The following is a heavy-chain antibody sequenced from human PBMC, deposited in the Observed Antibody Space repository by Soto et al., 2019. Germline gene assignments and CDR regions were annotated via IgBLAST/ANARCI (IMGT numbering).Heavy chain of an antibody. CDR3: PRAISPRIAVAGY. J-gene: IGHJ4*02. CDR2: TYHSGNI. D-gene: IGHD6-19*01. CDR1: RYSISSWYY. V-gene: IGHV4-38-2*02. Sequence: SETLSLTCSVSRYSISSWYYWGWIRQPPGKGLEWIVSTYHSGNIYYNPSLKSPVTLSSDTAEKQFFYKLSAVTAADKAIYYCPRAISPRIAVAGYRRQRTLVTVSS.